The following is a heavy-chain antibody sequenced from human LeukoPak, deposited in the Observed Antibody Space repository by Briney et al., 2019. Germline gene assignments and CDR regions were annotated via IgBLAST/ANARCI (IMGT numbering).Heavy chain of an antibody. D-gene: IGHD6-19*01. J-gene: IGHJ6*03. CDR2: IIPIFGTA. CDR3: AIQAVAGVPYYYYYMDV. CDR1: GGTFSSYA. Sequence: ASVKVSCKASGGTFSSYAISWVRQAPGQGLEWMGGIIPIFGTANYAQKFQGRVTITADESTSTAYMELSRLRSDDTAVYYCAIQAVAGVPYYYYYMDVWGKGTTVTVSS. V-gene: IGHV1-69*13.